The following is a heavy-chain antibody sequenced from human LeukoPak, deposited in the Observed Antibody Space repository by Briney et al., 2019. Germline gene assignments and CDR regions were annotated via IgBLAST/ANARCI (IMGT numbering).Heavy chain of an antibody. Sequence: SEALSLTCTVSGGSISSSSYYWGWIRQPPGKGLEWIGSIYYSGSTYYNPSLKSRVTISVDTSKNQFSLKLSSVTAADTAVYYCARHRNYDYVWGSYRPFNWFDPWGQGTLVTVFS. CDR1: GGSISSSSYY. D-gene: IGHD3-16*02. CDR2: IYYSGST. V-gene: IGHV4-39*01. J-gene: IGHJ5*02. CDR3: ARHRNYDYVWGSYRPFNWFDP.